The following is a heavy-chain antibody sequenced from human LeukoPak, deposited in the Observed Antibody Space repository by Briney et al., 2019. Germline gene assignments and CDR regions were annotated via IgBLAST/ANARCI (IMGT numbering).Heavy chain of an antibody. D-gene: IGHD6-13*01. V-gene: IGHV1-18*01. CDR1: GYTFTSYG. CDR2: ISAYNGNT. J-gene: IGHJ4*02. CDR3: AREQASSSSWYPTQDY. Sequence: AASVKVSCKASGYTFTSYGISWVRQAPGQGLEWMGWISAYNGNTNYAQKLQGRVTMTTDTSTSTAYMELRSLRSDDTAVYYCAREQASSSSWYPTQDYWGQGTLVTVSS.